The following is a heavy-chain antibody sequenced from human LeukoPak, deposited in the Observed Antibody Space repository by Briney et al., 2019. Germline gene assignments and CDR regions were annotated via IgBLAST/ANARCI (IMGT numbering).Heavy chain of an antibody. CDR1: GYTLTELS. V-gene: IGHV1-24*01. D-gene: IGHD6-13*01. CDR2: FDPEDGET. CDR3: ATVLSSSWCVLLTY. J-gene: IGHJ4*02. Sequence: ASVTVSCKVSGYTLTELSMHWVRQAPGKGLEWMGGFDPEDGETIYAQKFQGRVTMTEDTSTDTAYMELSSLRSEDTAVYYCATVLSSSWCVLLTYWGQGTLVTVSS.